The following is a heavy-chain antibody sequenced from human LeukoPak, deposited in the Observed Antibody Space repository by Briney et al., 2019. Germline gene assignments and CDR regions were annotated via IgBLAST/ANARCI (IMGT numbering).Heavy chain of an antibody. D-gene: IGHD6-13*01. CDR3: ARQAYSSNLGWFDP. Sequence: SETLSLTCTVSGGSISSYYWSWIRQPPGKGLEWIGHIYGSGSTNYNPSLKSRVTLSVDTSKNQFSLKLSSVTAADTAVYYCARQAYSSNLGWFDPWGQGTLVTVSS. CDR2: IYGSGST. J-gene: IGHJ5*02. V-gene: IGHV4-59*01. CDR1: GGSISSYY.